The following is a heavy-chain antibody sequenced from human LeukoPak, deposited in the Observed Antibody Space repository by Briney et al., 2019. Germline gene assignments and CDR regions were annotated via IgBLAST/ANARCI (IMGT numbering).Heavy chain of an antibody. CDR1: GGSFSGYY. D-gene: IGHD5-18*01. CDR2: INHSGST. V-gene: IGHV4-34*01. CDR3: ARDGYSYGEPHWYFDL. Sequence: SETLSLTCAVYGGSFSGYYWSWIRQPPGKGLEWIGEINHSGSTNYNPSLKSRVTMSVDTSKNQFSLKLSSVTAADTAVYYCARDGYSYGEPHWYFDLWGRGTLVTVSS. J-gene: IGHJ2*01.